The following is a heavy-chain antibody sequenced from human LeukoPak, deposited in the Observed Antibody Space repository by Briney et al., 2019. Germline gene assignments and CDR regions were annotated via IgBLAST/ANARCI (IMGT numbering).Heavy chain of an antibody. V-gene: IGHV3-48*04. Sequence: AGGSLRLSCAASGFTFSSYGMHWVRQAPGKGLEWLSYISGNGGVIQYADSVKGRFTISRDNAKNLLYLQMDSLRVEDTAIYYCARDPRTVRIWGQGTLVTVSS. CDR1: GFTFSSYG. CDR2: ISGNGGVI. J-gene: IGHJ4*02. D-gene: IGHD1-1*01. CDR3: ARDPRTVRI.